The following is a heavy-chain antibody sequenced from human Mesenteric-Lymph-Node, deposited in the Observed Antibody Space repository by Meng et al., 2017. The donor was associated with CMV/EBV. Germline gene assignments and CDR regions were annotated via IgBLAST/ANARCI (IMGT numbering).Heavy chain of an antibody. D-gene: IGHD1-26*01. CDR1: GFTFNTHG. CDR2: IWNDGSNR. CDR3: AKDQGGGVGATIGY. Sequence: GGSLRLSCAASGFTFNTHGMHWVRQSPTKGLEWVAVIWNDGSNRYYAKSVQGRFTISRDNSKNTLYLQMNSLRPEDTAVYYCAKDQGGGVGATIGYWGQGTQVTVSS. J-gene: IGHJ4*02. V-gene: IGHV3-33*06.